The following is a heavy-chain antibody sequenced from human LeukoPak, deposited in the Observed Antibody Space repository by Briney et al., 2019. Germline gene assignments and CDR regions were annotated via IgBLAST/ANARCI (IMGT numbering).Heavy chain of an antibody. J-gene: IGHJ5*02. Sequence: GGSLRLSCAASGFTFSASAMHWVRQAPGKGLEWVSGISWNRGSIGYGDSVKGRFTISRDNAKNSLYLQMNSLRAEDTALYYCVKVSNDNWFDPWGQGTLVTVSS. V-gene: IGHV3-9*01. CDR2: ISWNRGSI. CDR3: VKVSNDNWFDP. CDR1: GFTFSASA.